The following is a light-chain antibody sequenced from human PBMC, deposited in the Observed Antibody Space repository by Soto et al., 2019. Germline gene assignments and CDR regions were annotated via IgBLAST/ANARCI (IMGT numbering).Light chain of an antibody. CDR3: QQYNNWPIT. V-gene: IGKV3-15*01. CDR1: QTVSGD. Sequence: EIVLTQSPATPSVSPGERVTLSCRASQTVSGDLAWYHHKPGQAPRLLIYDASARALDTPARFAGSGSGTEFTLTISSLQSEDFAVYFCQQYNNWPITFGQGTRLEIK. J-gene: IGKJ5*01. CDR2: DAS.